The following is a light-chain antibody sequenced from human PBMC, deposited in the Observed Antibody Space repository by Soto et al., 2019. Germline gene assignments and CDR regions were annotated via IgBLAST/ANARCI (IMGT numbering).Light chain of an antibody. Sequence: EIVLTQSPGTLSLSPGERATLSCRASQSVSNNYLAWYQQKPGQSPRLLIYGASSRAAGIPDRFSGSGSGTDFPLTISRLEPEDVAVYYCQQYGSSPWPFGQGTKVEIK. V-gene: IGKV3-20*01. CDR3: QQYGSSPWP. CDR1: QSVSNNY. CDR2: GAS. J-gene: IGKJ1*01.